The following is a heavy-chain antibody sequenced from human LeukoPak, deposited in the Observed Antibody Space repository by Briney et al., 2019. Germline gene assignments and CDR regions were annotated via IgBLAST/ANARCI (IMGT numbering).Heavy chain of an antibody. V-gene: IGHV4-59*01. J-gene: IGHJ4*02. CDR2: IHYGGST. CDR3: ARRYGDYDPYFGN. Sequence: SETLSLTCTVSGGSISSYYWIWIRQPPGRGLEWIGYIHYGGSTNYNPSLKSRVTISVDTSKNQFSLMLSSVTAADTAVYYCARRYGDYDPYFGNWGQGTLVTVSS. CDR1: GGSISSYY. D-gene: IGHD4-17*01.